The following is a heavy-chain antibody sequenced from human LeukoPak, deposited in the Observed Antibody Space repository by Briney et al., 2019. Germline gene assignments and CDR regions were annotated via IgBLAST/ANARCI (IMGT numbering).Heavy chain of an antibody. CDR2: ISAYNGNT. CDR1: GYTFTNYV. J-gene: IGHJ4*02. D-gene: IGHD2-21*01. Sequence: GASVTVSCKASGYTFTNYVINWVRQAPGQGLEWVGWISAYNGNTNYTQKFQGRLTITMDTSTSTAYMELRSLRSDDTAVYFCAREHIFERSRVDYWGQGTLVTVSS. CDR3: AREHIFERSRVDY. V-gene: IGHV1-18*04.